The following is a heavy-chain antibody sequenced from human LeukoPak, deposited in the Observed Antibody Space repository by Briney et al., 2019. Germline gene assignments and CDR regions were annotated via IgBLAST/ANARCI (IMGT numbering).Heavy chain of an antibody. CDR1: GGSFSGYY. Sequence: SETLSLTCAVYGGSFSGYYWSWICQPPGKGLEWIGEINHSGSTNYNPSLKSRVTISVDTSKNQFSLKLSSVTAADTAVYYCARKEGGITMVRGVVGSWGQGTLVTVSS. CDR2: INHSGST. V-gene: IGHV4-34*01. D-gene: IGHD3-10*01. J-gene: IGHJ4*02. CDR3: ARKEGGITMVRGVVGS.